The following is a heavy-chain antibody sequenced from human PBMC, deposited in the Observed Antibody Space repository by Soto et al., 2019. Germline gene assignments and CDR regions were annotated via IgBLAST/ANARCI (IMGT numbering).Heavy chain of an antibody. CDR3: ARVTTFYDILTSSYALNYFDY. Sequence: VQLVESGGTLVQPGGSLRLSRAASGFSVTSNYMTWVRQAPGKGLECVSVIYAGGNTYYPDSVKGRFTISSDNSKNTLFLQMNNLRAEDTAVYYCARVTTFYDILTSSYALNYFDYWGQGTRVTVSS. V-gene: IGHV3-53*01. CDR1: GFSVTSNY. CDR2: IYAGGNT. D-gene: IGHD3-9*01. J-gene: IGHJ4*02.